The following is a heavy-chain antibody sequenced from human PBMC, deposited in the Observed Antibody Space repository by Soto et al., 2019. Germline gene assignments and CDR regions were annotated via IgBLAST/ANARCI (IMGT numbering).Heavy chain of an antibody. CDR3: ARAVEIQEWLQHFYFDQ. CDR1: GLTFNRYW. CDR2: IKQDGTEK. J-gene: IGHJ4*02. D-gene: IGHD5-18*01. V-gene: IGHV3-7*03. Sequence: EVQLVESGGGLVQPGGSLRLSCAASGLTFNRYWMTWVRQAPGKGLEWVANIKQDGTEKYYVDSVKGRFTISRDNAKNSLYLQMNTVRAEDTAVYYCARAVEIQEWLQHFYFDQWGQGTLVTVSS.